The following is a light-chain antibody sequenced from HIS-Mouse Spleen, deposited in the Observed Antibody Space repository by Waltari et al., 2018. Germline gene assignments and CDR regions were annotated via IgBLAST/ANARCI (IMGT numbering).Light chain of an antibody. CDR2: RNN. V-gene: IGLV1-47*01. CDR1: SSNIGSNY. Sequence: QSVLTQPPSASGTPGQRVTISCSGSSSNIGSNYVYWYQQLPGTAPKLLIYRNNRLASGVPHRFSGSKSGTSASLAISGLRSEDEADYYCAAWDDSLSGVVFGGGTKLTVL. J-gene: IGLJ2*01. CDR3: AAWDDSLSGVV.